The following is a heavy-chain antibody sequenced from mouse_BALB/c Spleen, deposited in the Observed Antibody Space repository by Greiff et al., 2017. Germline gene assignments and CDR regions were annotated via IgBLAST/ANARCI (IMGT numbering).Heavy chain of an antibody. V-gene: IGHV4-1*02. CDR3: ARSRNYGSFDY. D-gene: IGHD1-1*01. Sequence: DVKLQESGGGLVQPGGSLKLSCAASGFDFSRYWMSWVRQAPGKGLEWIGEINPDSSTINYTPSLKDKFIISRDNAKNTLYLQMSKVRSEDTALYYCARSRNYGSFDYWGQGTTLTVSS. CDR2: INPDSSTI. CDR1: GFDFSRYW. J-gene: IGHJ2*01.